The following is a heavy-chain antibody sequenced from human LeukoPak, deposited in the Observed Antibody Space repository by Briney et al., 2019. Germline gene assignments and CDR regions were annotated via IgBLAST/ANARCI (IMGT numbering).Heavy chain of an antibody. CDR1: GYTFTGYY. CDR2: INPNSGGT. V-gene: IGHV1-2*06. D-gene: IGHD3-10*01. Sequence: GASVKVSCKASGYTFTGYYMHWVRQAPGQGLEWMGRINPNSGGTNYAQKFQGRVTMTRDTSISTAYMEQSRLRSDDTAVYYCASSTHFGRDYYFDYWGQGTLVTVSS. CDR3: ASSTHFGRDYYFDY. J-gene: IGHJ4*02.